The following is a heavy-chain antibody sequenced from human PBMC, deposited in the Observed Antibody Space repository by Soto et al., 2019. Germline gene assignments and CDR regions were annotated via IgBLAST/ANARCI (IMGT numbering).Heavy chain of an antibody. CDR2: IRSKAYGGTT. CDR1: GFTFGDYA. D-gene: IGHD2-15*01. CDR3: TRVEVVVVAATVYYYGMDV. V-gene: IGHV3-49*03. Sequence: PGGSLRLSCTASGFTFGDYAMSWFRQAPGKGLEWVGFIRSKAYGGTTEYAASVKGRFTISRDDSKSIAYLQMNSLKTEDTAVYYCTRVEVVVVAATVYYYGMDVWGQGTTVTVS. J-gene: IGHJ6*02.